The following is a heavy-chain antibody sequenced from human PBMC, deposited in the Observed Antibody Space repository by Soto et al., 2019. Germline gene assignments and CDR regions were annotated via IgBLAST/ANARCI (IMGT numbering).Heavy chain of an antibody. CDR2: INHSGST. D-gene: IGHD2-15*01. V-gene: IGHV4-34*01. J-gene: IGHJ4*02. Sequence: QVQLQQWGAGLLKPSETLSLTCAVYGGSFSGYYWSWIRQPPGKGLEWIGEINHSGSTNYNPSLKSRVTIPVDTSKNQFALKLSSVTAADTAVYYCARGRYCSGGSCYSDYWGQGTLVTVSS. CDR3: ARGRYCSGGSCYSDY. CDR1: GGSFSGYY.